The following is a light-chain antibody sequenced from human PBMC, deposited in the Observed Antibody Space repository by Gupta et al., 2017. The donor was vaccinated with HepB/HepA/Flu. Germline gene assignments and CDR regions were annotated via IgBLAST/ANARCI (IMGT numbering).Light chain of an antibody. Sequence: QSVLTQPPSVSAAPGQKVTISCSGSSSNIGNNYVSWYQQLPGTAPKLLIYENNKRPSGIPDRFSGSKSGTSATLGTTGLQTGDEADDYCGTWDSSLSVVVFGGGTKLTVL. V-gene: IGLV1-51*02. CDR1: SSNIGNNY. CDR2: ENN. J-gene: IGLJ2*01. CDR3: GTWDSSLSVVV.